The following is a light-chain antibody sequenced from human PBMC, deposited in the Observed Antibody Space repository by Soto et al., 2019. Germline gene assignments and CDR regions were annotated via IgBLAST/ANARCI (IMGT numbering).Light chain of an antibody. CDR1: SSDVGGYNY. CDR3: SSYTSSSTLLYV. Sequence: QSVLNQPASVSGSPGQSITISCTGTSSDVGGYNYVSWYQQHPGKAPKLMIYDVSNRPSGVSNRFSGSKSGNTASLTISGLQAEDEADYSCSSYTSSSTLLYVFGTGTKSPS. J-gene: IGLJ1*01. V-gene: IGLV2-14*01. CDR2: DVS.